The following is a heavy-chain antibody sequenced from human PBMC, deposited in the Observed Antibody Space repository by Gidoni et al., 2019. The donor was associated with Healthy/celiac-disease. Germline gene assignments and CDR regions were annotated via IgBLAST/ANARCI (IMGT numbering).Heavy chain of an antibody. J-gene: IGHJ4*02. CDR3: AKDPTDYGDYYFDY. V-gene: IGHV3-23*01. D-gene: IGHD4-17*01. CDR1: GSTFSSYA. Sequence: EVQLLEAGGGLVQPGGSLRLSCAASGSTFSSYAMTWVRQAPGKGLEWVSAISSSGGSTYYADSVKGRFTISRDNSKNTLYLQMNSLRAEDTAVYYCAKDPTDYGDYYFDYWGQGTLVTVSS. CDR2: ISSSGGST.